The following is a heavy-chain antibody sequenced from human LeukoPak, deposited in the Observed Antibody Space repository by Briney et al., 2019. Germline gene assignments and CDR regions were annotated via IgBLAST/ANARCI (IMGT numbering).Heavy chain of an antibody. V-gene: IGHV4-4*07. CDR2: IYGSGST. J-gene: IGHJ4*02. D-gene: IGHD6-13*01. CDR1: GGSISRYY. Sequence: SETLSLTCTVSGGSISRYYWSWIRQPAGKGPQWIGRIYGSGSTTYNPSLKSRLTMSVDTSKNQFSLKLSSMTAADTAIYYCARDSSIAAAFDYWGQGALVTVSS. CDR3: ARDSSIAAAFDY.